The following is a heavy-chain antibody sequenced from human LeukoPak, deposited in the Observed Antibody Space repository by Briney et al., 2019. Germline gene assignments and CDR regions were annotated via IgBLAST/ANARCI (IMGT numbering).Heavy chain of an antibody. Sequence: DSLKVSCKASGYTFTGYYMHWVRQAPGQGLEWMGWINPNSGGTNHAPKFQGRVTMTRDTSISTAYMELTRLRSDDTAVYYCAREYSGSSFDYWGQGPLVTV. D-gene: IGHD6-6*01. J-gene: IGHJ4*02. CDR3: AREYSGSSFDY. CDR1: GYTFTGYY. V-gene: IGHV1-2*02. CDR2: INPNSGGT.